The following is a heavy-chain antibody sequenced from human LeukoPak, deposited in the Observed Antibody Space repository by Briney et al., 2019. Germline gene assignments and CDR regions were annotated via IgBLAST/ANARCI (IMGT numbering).Heavy chain of an antibody. CDR2: IAGGDDR. CDR3: ANNPGSYKLVLFDY. CDR1: GFIFSPYA. Sequence: PGGSLRLSCAASGFIFSPYAMSWVRQAPGKGLEWVAGIAGGDDRFYADSVKGRFSISRDNSKNTLYLQMNSLRAEDTAVYYCANNPGSYKLVLFDYWGQGTLVTVSS. J-gene: IGHJ4*02. D-gene: IGHD6-6*01. V-gene: IGHV3-23*01.